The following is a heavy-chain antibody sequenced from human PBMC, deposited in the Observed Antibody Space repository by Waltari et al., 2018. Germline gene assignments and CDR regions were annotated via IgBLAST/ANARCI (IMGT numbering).Heavy chain of an antibody. J-gene: IGHJ5*02. D-gene: IGHD3-10*01. CDR2: ISWDGGST. Sequence: EVQLVESGGVVVQPGGSLRLSCAASGFTFDDYAMHWVRQAPGKGLEVVSLISWDGGSTYYADSVKGRFTISRDNSKNSLYLQMNSLRAEDTALYYCAKGTRFREQTSGFDPWGQGTLVTVSS. CDR1: GFTFDDYA. CDR3: AKGTRFREQTSGFDP. V-gene: IGHV3-43D*03.